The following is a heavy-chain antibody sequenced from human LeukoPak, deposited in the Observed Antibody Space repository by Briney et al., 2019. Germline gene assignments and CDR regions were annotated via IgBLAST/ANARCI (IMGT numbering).Heavy chain of an antibody. CDR1: GVTVSNNY. V-gene: IGHV3-66*01. CDR3: ARDSSGPLY. Sequence: GGSLRLSCAASGVTVSNNYMSWVRQAPGKGLEWVSVIYSGAGTYYADSVKGRFTISRDNSKNTLYLQMNSLTAEDTAVYYCARDSSGPLYWGQGTLVTVSS. CDR2: IYSGAGT. D-gene: IGHD6-19*01. J-gene: IGHJ4*02.